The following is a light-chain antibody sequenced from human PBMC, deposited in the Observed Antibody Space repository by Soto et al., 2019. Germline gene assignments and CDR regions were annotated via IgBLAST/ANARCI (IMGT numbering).Light chain of an antibody. Sequence: QSALTQPASVSGSPGQSITISCTATSSDVGSYNLVSWYQQHPGKAPKLMIYEGSKRPSGVSNRFSGSKSGNTASLTISGLQAEDEADYYCCSYAGSSFYVFGTGTKVTVL. J-gene: IGLJ1*01. V-gene: IGLV2-23*01. CDR1: SSDVGSYNL. CDR2: EGS. CDR3: CSYAGSSFYV.